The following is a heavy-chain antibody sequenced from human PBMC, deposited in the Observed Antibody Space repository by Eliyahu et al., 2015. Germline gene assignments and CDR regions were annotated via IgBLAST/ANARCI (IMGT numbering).Heavy chain of an antibody. CDR2: ISGSGGST. Sequence: QAPGKGLEWVSAISGSGGSTYYADSVKGRFTISRDNSKNTLYLQMNSLRAEDTAVYYCAKGGYSSSFATRSLRFSLWLDYFDYWGQGTLVTVSS. D-gene: IGHD6-13*01. J-gene: IGHJ4*02. CDR3: AKGGYSSSFATRSLRFSLWLDYFDY. V-gene: IGHV3-23*01.